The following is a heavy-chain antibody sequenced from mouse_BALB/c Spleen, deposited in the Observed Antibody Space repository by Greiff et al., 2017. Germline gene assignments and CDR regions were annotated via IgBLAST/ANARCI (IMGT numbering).Heavy chain of an antibody. D-gene: IGHD2-10*02. CDR1: GDSITSGY. CDR3: ARRGYGNYVLFDY. CDR2: ISYSGST. Sequence: EVQVVESGPSLVKPSQTLSLTCSVTGDSITSGYWNWIRKFPGNKLEYMGYISYSGSTYYNPSLKSRISITRDTSKNQYYLQLNSVTTEDTATYYCARRGYGNYVLFDYWGQGTTLTVSS. J-gene: IGHJ2*01. V-gene: IGHV3-8*02.